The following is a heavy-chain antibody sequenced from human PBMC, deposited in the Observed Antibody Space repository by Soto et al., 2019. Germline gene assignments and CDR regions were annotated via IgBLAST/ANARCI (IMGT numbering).Heavy chain of an antibody. J-gene: IGHJ4*02. CDR1: CPVLSGKTPV. CDR3: AGGPALTGSFFDS. Sequence: QTHSLIRTIPCPVLSGKTPVSYCISHSPSCGLEWLGRTYYTSRWYNDYTVSVESRITISPDTSKNQFSLQLSSVTPEDTAIYFCAGGPALTGSFFDSWGQGTLVTVS. V-gene: IGHV6-1*01. D-gene: IGHD3-9*01. CDR2: TYYTSRWYN.